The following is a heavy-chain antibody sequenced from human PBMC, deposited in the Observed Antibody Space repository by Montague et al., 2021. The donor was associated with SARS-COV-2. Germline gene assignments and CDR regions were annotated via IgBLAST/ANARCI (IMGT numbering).Heavy chain of an antibody. Sequence: SETLSLTCSVDGYSGSRGHSWSSNRHPPGKGLAWVGCSSYIRETYYSPSLQSRLTISLDSSKNQFSLQARSVTAADTAVYYCVRVLDNRVRDYWGQGTLVTVSS. D-gene: IGHD3/OR15-3a*01. CDR3: VRVLDNRVRDY. CDR1: GYSGSRGHS. V-gene: IGHV4-38-2*02. CDR2: SSYIRET. J-gene: IGHJ4*02.